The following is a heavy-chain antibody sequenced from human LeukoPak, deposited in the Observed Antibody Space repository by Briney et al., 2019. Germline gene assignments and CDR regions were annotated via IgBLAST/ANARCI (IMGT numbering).Heavy chain of an antibody. CDR1: GGSISSYY. J-gene: IGHJ6*03. V-gene: IGHV4-4*07. CDR2: ISTSGST. CDR3: ARVTGQFYFYYYMDV. D-gene: IGHD7-27*01. Sequence: SETLSLTCTVSGGSISSYYWSWIRQPAGKGLESIGHISTSGSTNYNPSLKSRVTMSVDTSKNQFSLKLSSVTAADTAVYYCARVTGQFYFYYYMDVWGKGTTVTVSS.